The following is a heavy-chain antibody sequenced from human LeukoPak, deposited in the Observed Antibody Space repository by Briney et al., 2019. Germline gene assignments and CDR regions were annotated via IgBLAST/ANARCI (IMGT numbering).Heavy chain of an antibody. Sequence: GGSLRLSCAASGVTFSSYPMSRVRQAPGKGLEWVSAISRSGGSTYYADSVKGRFTICRDNSKNPLYLQMNSLRAEDMAVYYSYSRVPTAFDPWGQGTLVTVSS. CDR1: GVTFSSYP. D-gene: IGHD2-2*01. CDR2: ISRSGGST. CDR3: YSRVPTAFDP. J-gene: IGHJ5*02. V-gene: IGHV3-23*01.